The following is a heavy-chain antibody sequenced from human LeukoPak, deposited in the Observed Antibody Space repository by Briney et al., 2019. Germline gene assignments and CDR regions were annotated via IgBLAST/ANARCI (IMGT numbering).Heavy chain of an antibody. CDR2: IYHSGST. CDR1: GYSISSGYS. J-gene: IGHJ4*02. Sequence: KHSQTLSLPCTVSGYSISSGYSWGWIRQPPGEGLEGTGSIYHSGSTYYNPSPKSRVTISVDTSKNQCYLKLSSVTAADTAVYYCASALWFGSYYFDYWGQGTLVTVSS. D-gene: IGHD3-10*01. CDR3: ASALWFGSYYFDY. V-gene: IGHV4-38-2*02.